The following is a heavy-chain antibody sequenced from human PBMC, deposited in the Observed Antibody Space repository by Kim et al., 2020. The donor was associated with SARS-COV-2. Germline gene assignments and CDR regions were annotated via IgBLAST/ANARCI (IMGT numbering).Heavy chain of an antibody. Sequence: SETLSLTCAVYGGSFSDHYWSWIRQPPGKGLEWIGEINHGGSSNSAPSLKSRVTLSVDTSKNQFSLKLNSMTAADTAVYFCARASPFENSRTAPPFPHS. CDR3: ARASPFENSRTAPPFPHS. V-gene: IGHV4-34*01. CDR1: GGSFSDHY. D-gene: IGHD1-26*01. CDR2: INHGGSS. J-gene: IGHJ5*01.